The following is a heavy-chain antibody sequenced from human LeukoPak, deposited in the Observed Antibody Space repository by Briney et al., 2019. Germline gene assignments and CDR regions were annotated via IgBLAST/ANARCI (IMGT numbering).Heavy chain of an antibody. CDR3: ARVPIVVVPAAMEEYYYYYYMDV. CDR2: IYTSGST. J-gene: IGHJ6*03. Sequence: SETLSLTCAVYGGSFSGYYWSWIRQPAGKGLEWIGRIYTSGSTNYNPSLKSRVTMSVDTSKNQFSLKLSSVTAADTAVYYCARVPIVVVPAAMEEYYYYYYMDVWGKGTTVTVSS. D-gene: IGHD2-2*01. V-gene: IGHV4-59*10. CDR1: GGSFSGYY.